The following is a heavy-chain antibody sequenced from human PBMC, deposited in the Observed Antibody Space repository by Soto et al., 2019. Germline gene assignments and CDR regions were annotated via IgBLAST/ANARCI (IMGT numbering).Heavy chain of an antibody. D-gene: IGHD4-17*01. CDR3: ARTTPYGDYSYDY. CDR1: GYSFSFYW. Sequence: PGESLKISCKGAGYSFSFYWIGWVRQMPGKGLEWMGIISPDDSDIKYSPSFQGQVTISADKSISTAYVQWSSLKASDTAIYFCARTTPYGDYSYDYWGQGTLVTVSS. CDR2: ISPDDSDI. J-gene: IGHJ4*02. V-gene: IGHV5-51*01.